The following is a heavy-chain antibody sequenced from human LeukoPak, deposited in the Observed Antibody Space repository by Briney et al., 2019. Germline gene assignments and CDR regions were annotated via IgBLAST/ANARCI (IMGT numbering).Heavy chain of an antibody. V-gene: IGHV3-33*01. CDR1: GFTFSNYG. CDR2: IWYDGNNE. D-gene: IGHD4-17*01. Sequence: PGRSLRLSCAASGFTFSNYGMHWVGQAPGKGLEWVAVIWYDGNNEYYADSLKGRFTISRDNSKNTLYLQMNSLRAEDTAVYYCAREVLSSGDHFDYWGQGTLVTVSS. CDR3: AREVLSSGDHFDY. J-gene: IGHJ4*02.